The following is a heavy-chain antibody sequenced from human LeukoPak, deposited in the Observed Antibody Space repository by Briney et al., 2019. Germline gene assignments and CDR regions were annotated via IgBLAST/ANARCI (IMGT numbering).Heavy chain of an antibody. Sequence: SETLSLTCAVYGGSFSGCYWSWIRQPPGKGLEWIGEINHSGSTNYNPSLKSRVTISVDTSKNQFSLKLSSVTAADTAVYYCARVERITMVRGVTHFDYWGQGTLVTVSS. CDR3: ARVERITMVRGVTHFDY. D-gene: IGHD3-10*01. CDR1: GGSFSGCY. V-gene: IGHV4-34*01. CDR2: INHSGST. J-gene: IGHJ4*02.